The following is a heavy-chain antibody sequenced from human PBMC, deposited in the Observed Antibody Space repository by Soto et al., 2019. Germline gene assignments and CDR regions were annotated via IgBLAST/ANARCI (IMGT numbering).Heavy chain of an antibody. CDR2: ISGPSSTT. V-gene: IGHV3-23*01. Sequence: PGGSLRLSCVASGFTFGGYTMTWVRQAPGKGLEWVSTISGPSSTTYYADPVKGRFTVSRDNSKNTLHLQMNSLRAEDTALYYCSRADGGLMVHSPALDFWGQGTLVTVSS. CDR1: GFTFGGYT. CDR3: SRADGGLMVHSPALDF. J-gene: IGHJ4*02. D-gene: IGHD3-10*01.